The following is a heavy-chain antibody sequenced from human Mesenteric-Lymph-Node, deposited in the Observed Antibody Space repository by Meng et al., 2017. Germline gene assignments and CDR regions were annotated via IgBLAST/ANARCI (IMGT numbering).Heavy chain of an antibody. D-gene: IGHD5-12*01. Sequence: SETLSLTCTVSGVAIDSGSYYWSWIRQHPGKGLEWIGYIYNRGSAYYHPSLKGLVTISLDTSKNQFSLKLSSVTAADTAVYYCARWQFAMDVCGQGTTVTVSS. CDR2: IYNRGSA. CDR1: GVAIDSGSYY. CDR3: ARWQFAMDV. J-gene: IGHJ6*02. V-gene: IGHV4-31*01.